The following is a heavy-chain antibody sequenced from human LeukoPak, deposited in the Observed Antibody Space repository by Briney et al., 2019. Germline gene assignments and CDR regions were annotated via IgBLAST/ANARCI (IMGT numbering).Heavy chain of an antibody. J-gene: IGHJ4*02. Sequence: SETLSLTCTVSGGSISSYYWSWIRQPPGKGLEWIGYIYYSDNTNYNPPLKSRVTISVDTAKNQFSLKLSSVTAADTAVYYCASAGYYYGSGSYYGLDYWGQGILVTVSS. V-gene: IGHV4-59*01. CDR3: ASAGYYYGSGSYYGLDY. D-gene: IGHD3-10*01. CDR2: IYYSDNT. CDR1: GGSISSYY.